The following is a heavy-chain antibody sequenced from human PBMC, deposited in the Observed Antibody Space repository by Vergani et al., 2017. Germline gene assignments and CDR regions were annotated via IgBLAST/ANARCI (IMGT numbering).Heavy chain of an antibody. CDR2: INPSGGST. J-gene: IGHJ5*02. CDR3: AGDSRYCSSTSCYLGRDWFDP. V-gene: IGHV1-46*01. CDR1: GYTFTSYY. D-gene: IGHD2-2*01. Sequence: QVQLVQSGAEVKKPGASVKVSCKASGYTFTSYYMHWVRQAPGQGLEWMGIINPSGGSTSYAQKFQGRVTMTRHTSTSTVNMELGSLRSEDTAVYYCAGDSRYCSSTSCYLGRDWFDPWGQGTLVTVSS.